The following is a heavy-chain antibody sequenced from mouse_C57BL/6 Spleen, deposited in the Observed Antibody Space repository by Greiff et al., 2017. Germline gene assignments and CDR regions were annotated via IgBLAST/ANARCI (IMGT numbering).Heavy chain of an antibody. V-gene: IGHV5-16*01. J-gene: IGHJ1*03. CDR2: INYDGSST. D-gene: IGHD1-1*01. CDR3: ARDPGIYYYGSSYVEYVDV. Sequence: EVHLVESEGGLVQPGSSMKLSCTASGFTFSDYYMAWVRQVPEKGLEWVANINYDGSSTYYLDSLKSRFIISSDNAKNILYLQMSSLKSEDTATYYCARDPGIYYYGSSYVEYVDVWGTGTTVTVSS. CDR1: GFTFSDYY.